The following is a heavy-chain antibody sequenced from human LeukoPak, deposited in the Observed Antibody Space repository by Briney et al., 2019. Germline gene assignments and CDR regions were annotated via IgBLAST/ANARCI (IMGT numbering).Heavy chain of an antibody. V-gene: IGHV3-9*01. CDR2: ISWNSGSI. CDR3: ARTNAFDI. CDR1: GFTFDDYA. Sequence: GGSLRLSCAASGFTFDDYAMHWVRQAPGKGLEWVSGISWNSGSIGYADSVKGRFTISRDNAKNSLYLQMNSLRDEDTAVYYCARTNAFDIWGQGTLVTVSS. J-gene: IGHJ3*02.